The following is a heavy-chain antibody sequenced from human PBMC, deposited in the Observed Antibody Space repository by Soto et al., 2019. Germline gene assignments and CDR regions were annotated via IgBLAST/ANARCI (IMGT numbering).Heavy chain of an antibody. Sequence: ASVKVSCKASGYTFTGYYMHWVRQAPGQGLEWMGWINPNSGDTGYAQNFRGRVTMTKDTSIGTAYMELSSLRSDDTATYYCARAYGAETFDFWGQGTRVTVSS. CDR2: INPNSGDT. D-gene: IGHD3-10*01. CDR1: GYTFTGYY. CDR3: ARAYGAETFDF. J-gene: IGHJ5*01. V-gene: IGHV1-2*02.